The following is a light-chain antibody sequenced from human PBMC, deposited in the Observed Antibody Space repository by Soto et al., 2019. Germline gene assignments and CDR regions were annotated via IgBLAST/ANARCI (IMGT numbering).Light chain of an antibody. V-gene: IGKV1-5*03. CDR2: KAS. CDR1: QSISSR. CDR3: QQYNSYPWT. J-gene: IGKJ1*01. Sequence: DIQMTQSPSTLSASVGDRVTITCRASQSISSRLAWYQQKPGKAPKLLIYKASSLESGVPSRFSGSGSGTEFTLTISSLHPDDFATYYCQQYNSYPWTFGQGTKVEIK.